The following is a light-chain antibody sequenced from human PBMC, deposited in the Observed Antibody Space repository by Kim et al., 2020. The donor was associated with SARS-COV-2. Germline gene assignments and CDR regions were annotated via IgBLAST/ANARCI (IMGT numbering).Light chain of an antibody. Sequence: SLPPGEGSPPSGRGSQGVSSFLAWYQQKPGQAPRLLIYDASNRATGIPARFSGRGSGTDFTLTISSLEPEDFAVYYCQQRSNWLTFGQGTRLEIK. V-gene: IGKV3-11*01. CDR3: QQRSNWLT. CDR1: QGVSSF. J-gene: IGKJ5*01. CDR2: DAS.